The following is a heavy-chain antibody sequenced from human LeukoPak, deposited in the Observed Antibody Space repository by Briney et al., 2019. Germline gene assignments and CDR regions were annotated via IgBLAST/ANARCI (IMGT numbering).Heavy chain of an antibody. V-gene: IGHV4-34*01. CDR2: INHSGST. CDR3: ARGPTYGDSSGYLPFDY. CDR1: GGSFSGYY. Sequence: PSETLSLTCAVYGGSFSGYYWSWIRQPPGKGLEWIGEINHSGSTNYNPSLKSRVTISVDTSKNQFSLKLSSVTAADTAVYYCARGPTYGDSSGYLPFDYWGQGTLVTVSS. J-gene: IGHJ4*02. D-gene: IGHD3-22*01.